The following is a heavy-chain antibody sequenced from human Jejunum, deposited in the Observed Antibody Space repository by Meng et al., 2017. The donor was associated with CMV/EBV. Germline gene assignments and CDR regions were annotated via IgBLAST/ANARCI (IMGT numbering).Heavy chain of an antibody. D-gene: IGHD3-3*01. J-gene: IGHJ4*02. V-gene: IGHV3-48*03. Sequence: DSGFNFRNYELNWVRQAPGKGLEWIAYISSSGNDLNYADSVRGRFTISRDNAKNSLYLQMDSLRLEDTAVYYCARGDYDFWGGYWGQGTLVTVSS. CDR2: ISSSGNDL. CDR3: ARGDYDFWGGY. CDR1: GFNFRNYE.